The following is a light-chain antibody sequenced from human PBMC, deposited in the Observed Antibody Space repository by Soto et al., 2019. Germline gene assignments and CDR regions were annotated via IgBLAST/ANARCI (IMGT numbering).Light chain of an antibody. CDR3: QHYGSSPYT. CDR1: QSVSSTY. J-gene: IGKJ2*01. CDR2: GAL. Sequence: EIVLTQSPGTLSLSPGERATLSCRASQSVSSTYLGWYQQKPGQAPRLLIYGALSRATGIPDRFSGSGSGADYTLSITRLEPEDFAVYYGQHYGSSPYTFGQGTKLEIK. V-gene: IGKV3-20*01.